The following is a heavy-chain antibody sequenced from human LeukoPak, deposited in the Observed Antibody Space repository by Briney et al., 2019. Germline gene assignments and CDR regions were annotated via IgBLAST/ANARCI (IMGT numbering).Heavy chain of an antibody. CDR1: GFTFSSYG. Sequence: GGSLRLSCAASGFTFSSYGMSWVRQAPGKGLEWVSAISGSGGSTYYADSVKGRFTISRDNSKNTLYLQMNSLRAEDTAVYYCARHLSGVTGYTYGRGIDYWGQGTLVSVSS. CDR3: ARHLSGVTGYTYGRGIDY. J-gene: IGHJ4*02. CDR2: ISGSGGST. D-gene: IGHD5-18*01. V-gene: IGHV3-23*01.